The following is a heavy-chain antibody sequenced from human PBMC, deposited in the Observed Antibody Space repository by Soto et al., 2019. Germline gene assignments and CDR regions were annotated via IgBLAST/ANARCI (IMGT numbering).Heavy chain of an antibody. CDR2: IYHSGST. J-gene: IGHJ6*02. CDR1: GGSISSDTCS. Sequence: QLQLQESGSGLVKPSQTLSLTCAVSGGSISSDTCSWGWIRQPPGKGLEWIGYIYHSGSTDYNPSLKRRASISVDKSRNQFSLKLSSVSAADTAVYFCARVPVTIGYGMDVWGQGTTVTVSS. D-gene: IGHD4-17*01. CDR3: ARVPVTIGYGMDV. V-gene: IGHV4-30-2*01.